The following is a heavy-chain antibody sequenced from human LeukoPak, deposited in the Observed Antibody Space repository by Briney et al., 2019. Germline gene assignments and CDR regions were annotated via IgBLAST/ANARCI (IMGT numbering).Heavy chain of an antibody. J-gene: IGHJ4*02. Sequence: GGSLRLSCAVSGFTFEDYAMHWVRQAPGKGLDWVAAISWNSGSINYADSVKGRFAISKDNAKNSLYLQMNSLRVEDTAVYYCAKVGRSGWPLDNWGQGTLVTVSS. CDR3: AKVGRSGWPLDN. CDR1: GFTFEDYA. V-gene: IGHV3-9*01. CDR2: ISWNSGSI. D-gene: IGHD6-19*01.